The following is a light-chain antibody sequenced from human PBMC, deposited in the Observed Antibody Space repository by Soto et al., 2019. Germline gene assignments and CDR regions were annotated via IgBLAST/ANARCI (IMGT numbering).Light chain of an antibody. V-gene: IGKV4-1*01. J-gene: IGKJ2*01. CDR2: WAS. Sequence: DIVMTQSPDSLAVSLGERATINCKSSQSVFYTSNNKNYLAWYQQKPGQPPKLLIYWASTRESGVPDRFSGGGSGTDVTLTISSLQAEDVAVYYCQQYYGTPYTFGQGTKLEIK. CDR3: QQYYGTPYT. CDR1: QSVFYTSNNKNY.